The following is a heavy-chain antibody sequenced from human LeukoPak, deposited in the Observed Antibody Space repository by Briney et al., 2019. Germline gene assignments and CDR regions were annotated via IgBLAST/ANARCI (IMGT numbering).Heavy chain of an antibody. V-gene: IGHV3-66*01. D-gene: IGHD3/OR15-3a*01. Sequence: GGSLRLSCEASGFSVSAAYMSWVRQAPGKGLEWVSLINSGGSAYYADSVKGRFTISRDMSKNTLYLQMNSLRSEDTAVYFCARELFRGLHDVTGPLNIWGQGTMVTVSS. CDR1: GFSVSAAY. J-gene: IGHJ3*02. CDR2: INSGGSA. CDR3: ARELFRGLHDVTGPLNI.